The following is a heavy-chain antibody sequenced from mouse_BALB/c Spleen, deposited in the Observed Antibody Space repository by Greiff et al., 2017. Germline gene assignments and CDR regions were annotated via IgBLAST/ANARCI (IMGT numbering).Heavy chain of an antibody. J-gene: IGHJ3*01. Sequence: EVKLMDSGGGLVQPGGSLRLSCATSGFTFSDFYMEWVRQPPGKRLEWIAASRNKANDYTTEYSASVKGRFIVSRDTSQSILYLQMNALRAEDTAIYYCARDGGAWFADWGQGTLVTVSA. V-gene: IGHV7-1*02. CDR2: SRNKANDYTT. CDR3: ARDGGAWFAD. CDR1: GFTFSDFY.